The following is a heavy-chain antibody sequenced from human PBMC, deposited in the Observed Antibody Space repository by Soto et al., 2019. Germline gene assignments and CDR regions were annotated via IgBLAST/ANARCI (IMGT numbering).Heavy chain of an antibody. Sequence: QVQLQESGPGLVKPSETLSLTCTVSGGSVSSGSYYWSWVRQPPGKELEWIGYIHYSGSTDYNPSLKSRVTISVDTSKNQFSLKMSSVTAADKAVYSCALPYSYDSSNYHYWFDPWGQGTLVTVYS. J-gene: IGHJ5*02. D-gene: IGHD3-22*01. CDR3: ALPYSYDSSNYHYWFDP. CDR1: GGSVSSGSYY. V-gene: IGHV4-61*01. CDR2: IHYSGST.